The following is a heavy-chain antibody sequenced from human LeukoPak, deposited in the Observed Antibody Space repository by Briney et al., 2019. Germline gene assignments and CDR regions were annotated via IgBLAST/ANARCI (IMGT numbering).Heavy chain of an antibody. CDR2: ISYDGSNK. CDR1: GFTFSSYG. V-gene: IGHV3-30*03. D-gene: IGHD1-26*01. CDR3: ASSSVGAPFDY. Sequence: PGRSLRLSCAASGFTFSSYGMHWVRQAPGKGLEWVAVISYDGSNKYYADSVKGRFTISRDNSKNTLYLQMNSLRAEDTAVYYCASSSVGAPFDYWGQGTLVTVSS. J-gene: IGHJ4*02.